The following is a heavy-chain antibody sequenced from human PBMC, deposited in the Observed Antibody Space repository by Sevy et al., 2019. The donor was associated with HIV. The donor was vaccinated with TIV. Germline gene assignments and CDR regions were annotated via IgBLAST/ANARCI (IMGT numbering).Heavy chain of an antibody. CDR1: GFTFDTYW. J-gene: IGHJ4*02. Sequence: GGSLRLSCVDSGFTFDTYWMQWVRQAPGQGLEWVANIRQDGNEIYYADSVKGRFTISRDKAKESVYLQRSNLRVEDTGIYYCARRYFDLWGQGTLVTVSS. CDR3: ARRYFDL. V-gene: IGHV3-7*01. CDR2: IRQDGNEI.